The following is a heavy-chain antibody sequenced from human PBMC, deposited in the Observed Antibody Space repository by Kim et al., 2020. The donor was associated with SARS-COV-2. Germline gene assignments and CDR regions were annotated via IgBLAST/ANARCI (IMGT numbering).Heavy chain of an antibody. J-gene: IGHJ6*02. V-gene: IGHV3-23*01. Sequence: GGSLRLSCAASGFTFSSYAMSWVRQAPGKGLEWVSAISGSGGSTYYADSVKGRFTISRDNSKNTLYLQMNSLRAEDTAVYYCAKVSGYYYYYGMDVWGQGTTVTVSS. CDR3: AKVSGYYYYYGMDV. D-gene: IGHD6-25*01. CDR2: ISGSGGST. CDR1: GFTFSSYA.